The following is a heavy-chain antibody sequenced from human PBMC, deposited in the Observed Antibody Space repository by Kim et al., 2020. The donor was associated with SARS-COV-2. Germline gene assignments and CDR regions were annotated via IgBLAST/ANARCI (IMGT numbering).Heavy chain of an antibody. J-gene: IGHJ4*02. Sequence: YSNPSLKSRVTIAVDTSKNQFSLKLSSVTAADTAVYYCARVPGGYYYFDYWGQGTLVTVSS. CDR3: ARVPGGYYYFDY. V-gene: IGHV4-39*01. D-gene: IGHD3-22*01.